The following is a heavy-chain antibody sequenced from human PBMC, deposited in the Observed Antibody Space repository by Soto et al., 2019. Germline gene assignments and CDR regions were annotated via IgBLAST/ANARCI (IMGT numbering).Heavy chain of an antibody. V-gene: IGHV1-69*01. CDR2: IIPIFGTA. CDR1: GGTFSSYA. Sequence: QVQLVQSGAEVKKPGSSVKVSCKASGGTFSSYAISWVRQAPGQGLEWMGGIIPIFGTANYAQKFQGRVTIPADESTSTAYMELSSLRSEDTAVYYCAKHDYGGDYYYYGMDVWGQGTTVTVSS. D-gene: IGHD4-17*01. CDR3: AKHDYGGDYYYYGMDV. J-gene: IGHJ6*02.